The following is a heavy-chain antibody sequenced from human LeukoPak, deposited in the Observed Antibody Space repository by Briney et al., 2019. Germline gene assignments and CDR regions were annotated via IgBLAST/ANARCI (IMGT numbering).Heavy chain of an antibody. CDR1: GGSFSGYY. J-gene: IGHJ6*02. D-gene: IGHD3-22*01. CDR3: ARDYYDRRMDV. V-gene: IGHV4-34*01. Sequence: PSETLSLTCAVYGGSFSGYYWSWIRQPPGKGLEWIGEINHGGSTNYNPSLKSRVTISVDTSKNQFSLKLSSVTAADTAVYYCARDYYDRRMDVWGQGTTVTVSS. CDR2: INHGGST.